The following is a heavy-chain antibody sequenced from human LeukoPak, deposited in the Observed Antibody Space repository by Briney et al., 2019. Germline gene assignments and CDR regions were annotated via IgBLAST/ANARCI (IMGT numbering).Heavy chain of an antibody. J-gene: IGHJ4*02. V-gene: IGHV4-59*08. Sequence: SETLSLTCTVSGGSISDYSWSWIRQPPGKGLEWIGNIYYSGSTNYNPSLKSRVTISVDTSKNQFSLKLSSVTAADTAVYYCARTFDYGENYWGQGTLVTVSS. D-gene: IGHD4-17*01. CDR3: ARTFDYGENY. CDR2: IYYSGST. CDR1: GGSISDYS.